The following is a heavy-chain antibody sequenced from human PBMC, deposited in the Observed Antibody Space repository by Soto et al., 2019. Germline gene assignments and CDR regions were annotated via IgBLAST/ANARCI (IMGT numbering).Heavy chain of an antibody. V-gene: IGHV3-30*18. CDR3: AKEVRDVDFWSGYSSHDAFDI. CDR1: GFTFSSYG. CDR2: ISYDGSNK. J-gene: IGHJ3*02. Sequence: PGGSLRLSCAASGFTFSSYGMHWVRQAPGKGLEWVAVISYDGSNKYYADSVKGRFTISRDNSKNTLYLQMNSLRAEDTAVYYCAKEVRDVDFWSGYSSHDAFDIWGQWTMVTV. D-gene: IGHD3-3*01.